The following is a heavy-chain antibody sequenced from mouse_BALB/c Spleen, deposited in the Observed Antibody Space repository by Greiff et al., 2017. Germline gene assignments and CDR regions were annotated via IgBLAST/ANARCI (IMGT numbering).Heavy chain of an antibody. J-gene: IGHJ2*01. CDR3: TRSGGNYYFDY. CDR1: GYTFTSYW. Sequence: VQLQQPGAELVKPGASVKMSCKASGYTFTSYWMHWVKQRPGQGLEWIGTIDPSDSYTSYNQKFKGKATLTVDTSSSTAYMQLSSLTSEDSAVYYCTRSGGNYYFDYWGQGTTLTVSS. D-gene: IGHD2-1*01. V-gene: IGHV1S127*01. CDR2: IDPSDSYT.